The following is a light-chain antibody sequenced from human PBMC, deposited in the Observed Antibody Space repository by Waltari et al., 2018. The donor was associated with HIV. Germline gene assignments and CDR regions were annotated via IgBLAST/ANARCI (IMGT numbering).Light chain of an antibody. CDR3: QQSFITPLT. CDR2: AAS. J-gene: IGKJ3*01. CDR1: QSIGSY. Sequence: VTITCRASQSIGSYLNWFQHKPGTAPKLLIYAASSLQSGVPSRFSGSGSGTDFTLTISSLQPEDFATYYCQQSFITPLTFGPGTKVDIK. V-gene: IGKV1-39*01.